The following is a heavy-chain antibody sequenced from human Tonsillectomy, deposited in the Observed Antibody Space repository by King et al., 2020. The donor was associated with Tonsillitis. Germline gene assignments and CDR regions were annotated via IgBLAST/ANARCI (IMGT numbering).Heavy chain of an antibody. D-gene: IGHD2-21*02. J-gene: IGHJ6*02. Sequence: VQLVESGAEVKKPGESLRISCKGSGYSFTSYWMSWVRQMPGKGLEWMGRIDPSDSYTNYSPSFQGHVTISADKSISTAYLQWSSLKASDTAIYYCASDQVCGGDCYSGYYGMDVWGQGTTVTVSS. V-gene: IGHV5-10-1*03. CDR1: GYSFTSYW. CDR3: ASDQVCGGDCYSGYYGMDV. CDR2: IDPSDSYT.